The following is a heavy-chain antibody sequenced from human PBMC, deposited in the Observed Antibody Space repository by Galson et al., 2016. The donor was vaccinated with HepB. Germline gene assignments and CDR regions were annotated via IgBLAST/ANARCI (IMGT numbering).Heavy chain of an antibody. CDR1: GGSIRSTTHS. J-gene: IGHJ3*02. CDR2: IYYRGST. D-gene: IGHD3-10*01. Sequence: LSLTCSVSGGSIRSTTHSWGWIRQPPGKGLEWIGTIYYRGSTYYNPSLKSRVTISVDTSENQLSLQLTSVTAADTAVYYCARALNNVLLWFGESDIWGQGTMVTVSS. CDR3: ARALNNVLLWFGESDI. V-gene: IGHV4-39*01.